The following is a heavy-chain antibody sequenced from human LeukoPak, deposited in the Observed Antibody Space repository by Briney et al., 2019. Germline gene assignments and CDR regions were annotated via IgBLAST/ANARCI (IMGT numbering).Heavy chain of an antibody. J-gene: IGHJ4*02. CDR2: ISGSGGST. Sequence: GGSLRLSCAASGFTFSSYAMSWVRQAPGKGLEWVSAISGSGGSTYYADSVKGRFTISRDNSKNTLYLQMNSLRAEDTAAYYCAKDYVWGSYRPHYFDYWGQGTLVTVSS. D-gene: IGHD3-16*02. CDR1: GFTFSSYA. V-gene: IGHV3-23*01. CDR3: AKDYVWGSYRPHYFDY.